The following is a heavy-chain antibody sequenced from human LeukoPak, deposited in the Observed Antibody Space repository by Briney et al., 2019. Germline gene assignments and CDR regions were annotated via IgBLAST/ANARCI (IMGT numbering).Heavy chain of an antibody. CDR2: IIPMFGEG. D-gene: IGHD3-22*01. CDR3: ARRYYYDSPTYFEDAFDI. V-gene: IGHV1-69*05. CDR1: GGSFRTFS. J-gene: IGHJ3*02. Sequence: ASVKVSCKASGGSFRTFSMNWVRQAPGQGLEWMGGIIPMFGEGNYAQKFQGRVTITTDVSRRTAYMELRSLRSEDTAVYYCARRYYYDSPTYFEDAFDIWGQGTMVTVSS.